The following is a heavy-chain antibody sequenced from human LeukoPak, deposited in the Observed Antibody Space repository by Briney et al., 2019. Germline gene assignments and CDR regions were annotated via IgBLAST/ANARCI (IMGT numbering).Heavy chain of an antibody. V-gene: IGHV4-59*08. D-gene: IGHD3-22*01. CDR2: IYYSGST. J-gene: IGHJ2*01. Sequence: SETLSLTCTVSGGSISRYYWSWIRQPPGKGLEWIGYIYYSGSTNYNPSLKSRVTISVDTSKNQFSLKLSSVTAADTAVYYCARRPPYYYDSSGTWYFDLWGRGTLVTVSS. CDR1: GGSISRYY. CDR3: ARRPPYYYDSSGTWYFDL.